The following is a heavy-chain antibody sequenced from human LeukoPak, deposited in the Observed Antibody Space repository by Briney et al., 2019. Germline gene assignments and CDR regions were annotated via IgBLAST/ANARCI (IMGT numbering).Heavy chain of an antibody. J-gene: IGHJ3*02. CDR2: IRWNSGSI. Sequence: SLRLSCAASGFTFDDYAMHWVRQVPGKGLEWVSGIRWNSGSIGYADSVKGRFTISRDNAKNSLYLQMNRLRAEDTALYYCAKDFIYTGGPFDIWGQGTMVTVSS. CDR3: AKDFIYTGGPFDI. D-gene: IGHD3-10*01. CDR1: GFTFDDYA. V-gene: IGHV3-9*01.